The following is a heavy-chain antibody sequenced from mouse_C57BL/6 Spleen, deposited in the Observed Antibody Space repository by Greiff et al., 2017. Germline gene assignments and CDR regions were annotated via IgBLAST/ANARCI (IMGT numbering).Heavy chain of an antibody. CDR1: GYTFTSYW. V-gene: IGHV1-52*01. CDR2: IDPSDSET. J-gene: IGHJ2*01. D-gene: IGHD1-1*01. Sequence: QVQLQQPGAELVRPGSSVKMSCKASGYTFTSYWMHWVKQRPIQGLEWIGNIDPSDSETHYNQKFKDKATLTVDKSSSTAYMQLSSLTSEVSAVYYCARDYYSSSSSFDYWGQGTTLTVSS. CDR3: ARDYYSSSSSFDY.